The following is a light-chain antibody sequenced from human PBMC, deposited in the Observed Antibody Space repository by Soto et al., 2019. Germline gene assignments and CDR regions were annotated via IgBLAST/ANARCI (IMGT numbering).Light chain of an antibody. Sequence: QSALTQPRSVSGSPGQSVTISCTGTSSDVGGYNYVSWYQQNPGKAPRLMIHDVTKRPSGVPDRFSGSKSGNTASLTISGLQAEDEADYYCCSYAGSGTVVFGGGTKLTVL. CDR2: DVT. J-gene: IGLJ3*02. CDR1: SSDVGGYNY. V-gene: IGLV2-11*01. CDR3: CSYAGSGTVV.